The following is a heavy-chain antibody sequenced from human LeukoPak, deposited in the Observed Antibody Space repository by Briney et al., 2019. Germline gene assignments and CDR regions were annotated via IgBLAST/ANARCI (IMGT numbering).Heavy chain of an antibody. CDR2: IYYSGST. CDR1: GGSISSSSYY. CDR3: ASLGTVAGNFDY. J-gene: IGHJ4*02. V-gene: IGHV4-39*07. D-gene: IGHD6-19*01. Sequence: SETLSLTCTVSGGSISSSSYYWGWIRQPPGKGLEWIGSIYYSGSTYYNPSLKSRVTISVDTSKNQFSLKLSSVTAADTAVYYCASLGTVAGNFDYWGQGTLVTVSS.